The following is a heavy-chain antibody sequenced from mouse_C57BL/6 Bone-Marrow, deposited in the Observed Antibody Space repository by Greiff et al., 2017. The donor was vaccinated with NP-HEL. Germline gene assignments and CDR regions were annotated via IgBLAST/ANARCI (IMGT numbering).Heavy chain of an antibody. Sequence: VQLQQSGAELVKPGASVKLSCKASGYTFTSYWMHWVKQRPGQGLEWIGMIHPNSGSTNYNEKFKSKATLTVDKSSSTAYMQLSSLTSEDSAVYYCALFTTVVARDYWGQGTTLTVSS. CDR2: IHPNSGST. J-gene: IGHJ2*01. V-gene: IGHV1-64*01. CDR1: GYTFTSYW. CDR3: ALFTTVVARDY. D-gene: IGHD1-1*01.